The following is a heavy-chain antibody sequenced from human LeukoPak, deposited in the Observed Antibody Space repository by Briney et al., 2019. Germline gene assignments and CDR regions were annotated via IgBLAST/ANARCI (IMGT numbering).Heavy chain of an antibody. J-gene: IGHJ4*02. Sequence: PSETLSLTCTVSGGSISSYYWSWIRQPPGKGLEWIGYIYYSGGTIYNPSLKSRVTISIDTSKNQFSLRLSSVTTADTAVYYCARDQVQLWFRGYFDYWGQGTLVTVSS. V-gene: IGHV4-59*01. CDR2: IYYSGGT. D-gene: IGHD5-18*01. CDR3: ARDQVQLWFRGYFDY. CDR1: GGSISSYY.